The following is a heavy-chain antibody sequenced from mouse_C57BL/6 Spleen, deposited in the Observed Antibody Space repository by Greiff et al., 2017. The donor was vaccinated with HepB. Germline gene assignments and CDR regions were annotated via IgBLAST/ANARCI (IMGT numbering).Heavy chain of an antibody. CDR3: ARRGFSNNVGVFDY. CDR2: IYPRDGST. Sequence: QVQLQQSGPELVKPGASVKLSCKASGYTFTSYDINWVKQRPGQGLEWIGWIYPRDGSTKYNEKFKGKAPLTVDTSSSTAYMELHSLTSEDSAVYFCARRGFSNNVGVFDYWGQGTTLTVSS. D-gene: IGHD2-5*01. J-gene: IGHJ2*01. CDR1: GYTFTSYD. V-gene: IGHV1-85*01.